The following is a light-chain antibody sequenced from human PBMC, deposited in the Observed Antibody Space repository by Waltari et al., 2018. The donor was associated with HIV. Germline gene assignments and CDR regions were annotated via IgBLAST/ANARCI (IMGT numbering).Light chain of an antibody. V-gene: IGKV3-20*01. CDR3: QQYGASPET. J-gene: IGKJ1*01. Sequence: EIVLTQSPGTLSLSPGERATLSCRASQIVSSAYLAWYQHRPDQAPRLLIYGASTRATGVPDRFSGNGFGTDFTLTISRLEPEDFAMYYCQQYGASPETFGQGARVEI. CDR2: GAS. CDR1: QIVSSAY.